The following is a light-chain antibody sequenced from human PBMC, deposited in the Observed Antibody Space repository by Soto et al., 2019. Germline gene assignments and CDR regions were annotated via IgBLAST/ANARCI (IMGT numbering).Light chain of an antibody. V-gene: IGLV2-14*03. CDR3: SSYGASSTL. J-gene: IGLJ2*01. Sequence: QSAMTQPASVSGSPGRSITMSCTGSSSDIGGYNYVSWYQQHSGKAPKLLIYDVTYRPSGISDRFSGSKSGNTASLTISGLQPDDEADYYCSSYGASSTLFGGGTKLTVL. CDR1: SSDIGGYNY. CDR2: DVT.